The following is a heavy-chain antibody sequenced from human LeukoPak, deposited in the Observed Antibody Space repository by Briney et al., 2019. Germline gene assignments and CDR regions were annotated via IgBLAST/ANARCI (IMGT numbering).Heavy chain of an antibody. D-gene: IGHD3-10*01. V-gene: IGHV4-34*01. CDR2: SNDSGGT. Sequence: SETLSLTCAVYGGTFSGYYWSWIRQPPGKRLEWVGESNDSGGTNYNPSLKSRVTMSADKSKNQVSLKLTSVTAADTAVYYCARGRLRFGELSAGAFDIWGQGTMVTVSS. CDR1: GGTFSGYY. J-gene: IGHJ3*02. CDR3: ARGRLRFGELSAGAFDI.